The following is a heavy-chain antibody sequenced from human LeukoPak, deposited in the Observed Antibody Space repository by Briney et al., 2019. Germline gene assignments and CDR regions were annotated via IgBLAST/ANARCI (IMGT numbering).Heavy chain of an antibody. Sequence: PSETLSLTCTVSGGSISTYYWSWIRQPPGKGLEWIGYIYYSGTTNYNPSLKSRVTISVDTSKNQFSLKLTSVTAADTAVYYCAKHLPYYYYGVDVWGQGTTVTVSS. D-gene: IGHD5/OR15-5a*01. V-gene: IGHV4-59*08. CDR3: AKHLPYYYYGVDV. CDR1: GGSISTYY. CDR2: IYYSGTT. J-gene: IGHJ6*02.